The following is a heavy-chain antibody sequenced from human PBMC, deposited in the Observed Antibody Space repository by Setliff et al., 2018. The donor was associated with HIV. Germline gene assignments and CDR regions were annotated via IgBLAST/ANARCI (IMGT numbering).Heavy chain of an antibody. Sequence: SETLSLTCTVSGDSISSGRYYWNWIRQPAGKGLEYLGYIYYSGGSNYSPSLKSRLSMSLDASTSQFSLRLNSLTAADTAMYYCARFARDPTDWGRGILVTVSS. CDR2: IYYSGGS. J-gene: IGHJ4*02. V-gene: IGHV4-61*10. CDR1: GDSISSGRYY. CDR3: ARFARDPTD.